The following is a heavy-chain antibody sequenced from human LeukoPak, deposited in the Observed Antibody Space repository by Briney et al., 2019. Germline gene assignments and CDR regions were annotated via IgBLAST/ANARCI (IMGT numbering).Heavy chain of an antibody. CDR2: ISSSSSYI. D-gene: IGHD6-6*01. Sequence: PGGSLRLSCAASGFSFSNYGMHWVRQAPGKGLEWASSISSSSSYIYYADSVKGRFTISRDNAKNSLYLQMNSLRAEDTAVYYCARDQSNIAARNWGQGTLVTVSS. J-gene: IGHJ4*02. CDR3: ARDQSNIAARN. V-gene: IGHV3-21*01. CDR1: GFSFSNYG.